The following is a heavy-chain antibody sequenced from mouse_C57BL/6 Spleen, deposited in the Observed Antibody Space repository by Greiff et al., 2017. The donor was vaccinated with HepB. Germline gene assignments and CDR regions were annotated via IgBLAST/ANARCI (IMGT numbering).Heavy chain of an antibody. CDR3: ERMDGSSSYAMDY. D-gene: IGHD1-1*01. CDR1: GYTFTSYW. CDR2: INPSSGYT. Sequence: VQLQQSGADLAKPGASVKLSCKASGYTFTSYWMHWVNQRPGQGLEWIGYINPSSGYTKYNQTLKDKATLTADKSSSTAYMQLSSLTDEDSAVYYGERMDGSSSYAMDYWGQGTSVTVSS. J-gene: IGHJ4*01. V-gene: IGHV1-7*01.